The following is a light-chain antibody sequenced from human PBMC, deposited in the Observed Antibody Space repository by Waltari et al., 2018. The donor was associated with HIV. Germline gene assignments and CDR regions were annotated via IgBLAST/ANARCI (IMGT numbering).Light chain of an antibody. J-gene: IGLJ1*01. CDR1: SSDIGHYKY. CDR3: SSYISTTTL. Sequence: QSAPTQPASVSGSPGQSITISCTGTSSDIGHYKYVSWYQQSPGKAPKLMIYEVNNRPSGVSNRFSGSKSGNTASLTISGLQTEDEADYYCSSYISTTTLFGTGTKVTVL. V-gene: IGLV2-14*01. CDR2: EVN.